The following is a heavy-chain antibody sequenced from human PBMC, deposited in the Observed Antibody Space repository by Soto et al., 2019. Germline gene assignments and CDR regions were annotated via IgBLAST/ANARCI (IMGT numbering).Heavy chain of an antibody. CDR3: AREYVVAQSYYYGMDV. D-gene: IGHD2-21*01. V-gene: IGHV4-39*02. Sequence: PSETLSVTCTVSGGSISSDSYYWDWIRQPPGKGLEWIGNIYYSGSIYYNPSLKSRVTVSVDTSKNQFSLKLSSVTAADTAVYYCAREYVVAQSYYYGMDVWGQGTTVTVSS. CDR2: IYYSGSI. CDR1: GGSISSDSYY. J-gene: IGHJ6*02.